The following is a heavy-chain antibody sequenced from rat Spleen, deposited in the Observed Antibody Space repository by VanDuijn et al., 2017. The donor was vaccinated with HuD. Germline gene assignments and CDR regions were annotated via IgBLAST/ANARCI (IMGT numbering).Heavy chain of an antibody. Sequence: EVQLVESGGDLVQPGRSLTLSCAASGFTFSDYYMAWVRQAPTRGLEWVASINYDGVGVFYRNSVKGRITISRNNANSSLYLQMDSLRSEDTATYYCAKDMDDYGYTFDYWGQGVMVTVSS. CDR1: GFTFSDYY. D-gene: IGHD1-9*01. CDR2: INYDGVGV. CDR3: AKDMDDYGYTFDY. J-gene: IGHJ2*01. V-gene: IGHV5-20*01.